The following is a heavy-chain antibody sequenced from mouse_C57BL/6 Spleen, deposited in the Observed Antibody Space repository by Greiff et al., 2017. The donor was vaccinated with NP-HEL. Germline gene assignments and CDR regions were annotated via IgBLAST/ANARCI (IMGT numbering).Heavy chain of an antibody. V-gene: IGHV3-6*01. CDR1: GYSITSGYY. J-gene: IGHJ3*01. D-gene: IGHD4-1*01. CDR3: ARTGTIAY. Sequence: EVQLQESGPGLVKPSQSLSLTCSVTGYSITSGYYWNWIRQFPGNKLEWMGYISYDGSNNYNPSLKNRISITRDTSKNQFFLKLNSVTTEDTASYYCARTGTIAYWGQGTLVTVSA. CDR2: ISYDGSN.